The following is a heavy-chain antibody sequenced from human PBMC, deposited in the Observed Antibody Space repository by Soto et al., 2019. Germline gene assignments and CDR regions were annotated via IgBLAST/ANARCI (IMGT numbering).Heavy chain of an antibody. CDR3: ARGGATGVAAGRVQALHY. Sequence: QVQLVESGGGVVQPGRSLRLSCAASGFAFSSYGLHWVRQAPGRGLEWVALAWYDGSRTYYADSVKGRFTISRDNSKNTLYLQMNSLRAEDTAIYYCARGGATGVAAGRVQALHYWGQGTLVTVST. J-gene: IGHJ4*02. V-gene: IGHV3-33*01. CDR2: AWYDGSRT. D-gene: IGHD6-13*01. CDR1: GFAFSSYG.